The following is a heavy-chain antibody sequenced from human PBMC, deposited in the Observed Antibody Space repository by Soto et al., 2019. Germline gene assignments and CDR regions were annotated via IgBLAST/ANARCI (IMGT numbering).Heavy chain of an antibody. D-gene: IGHD4-17*01. Sequence: QVQLQESGPGLVKPSETLSLTCTVSGGSVSSGSYYWSWIRQPPGKGLEWIGYIYYSGSTNYNPSLKTRVTISVDTSKNQSPLNLSPGTAAYTAGYYCARMIAYGGKGRYDYWGQGTLVTVSS. V-gene: IGHV4-61*01. CDR1: GGSVSSGSYY. CDR2: IYYSGST. CDR3: ARMIAYGGKGRYDY. J-gene: IGHJ4*02.